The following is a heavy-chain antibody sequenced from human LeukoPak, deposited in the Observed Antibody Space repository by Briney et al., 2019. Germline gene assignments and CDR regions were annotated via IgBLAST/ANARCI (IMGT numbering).Heavy chain of an antibody. Sequence: GSLRLSCAASEFTFSNYAMNWVRQAPGKGLEWVSGISGGGGSTYYADSVKGRFTISRDNSKNTLYLQMDSLRAEDTALYYCAKGSGINHYHWIDPWGQGTLVTVSS. CDR1: EFTFSNYA. CDR3: AKGSGINHYHWIDP. CDR2: ISGGGGST. D-gene: IGHD1-14*01. V-gene: IGHV3-23*01. J-gene: IGHJ5*02.